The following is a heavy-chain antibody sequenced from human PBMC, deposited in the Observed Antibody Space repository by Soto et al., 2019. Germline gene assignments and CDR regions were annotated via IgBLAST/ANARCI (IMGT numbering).Heavy chain of an antibody. CDR1: GFTFSNSG. CDR3: AKLLHNSYYNVMDV. D-gene: IGHD4-4*01. Sequence: GGSLRLSCAASGFTFSNSGMRWVRQAPGQGLEWVSSIGPSGNTYYSDAVKGRFTISGDISKNTLFLQMDSLRAEDTATYYCAKLLHNSYYNVMDVWGQGTTVTVSS. V-gene: IGHV3-23*01. CDR2: IGPSGNT. J-gene: IGHJ6*02.